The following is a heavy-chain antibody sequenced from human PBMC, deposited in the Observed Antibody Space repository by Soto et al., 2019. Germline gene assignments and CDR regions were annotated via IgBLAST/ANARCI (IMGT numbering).Heavy chain of an antibody. CDR3: ARGGKERFRGSGMDV. CDR2: IITFFGAA. J-gene: IGHJ6*02. Sequence: QVQPVQSGAEVRKPGSSVRVSCKASGGRFSTYAFNWMRQAPGQGLEWLGGIITFFGAAMYAQKFQGRVTITADELTTTAYMELSRLRSEDTAVYYCARGGKERFRGSGMDVWGQGTTVTVSS. D-gene: IGHD1-1*01. CDR1: GGRFSTYA. V-gene: IGHV1-69*01.